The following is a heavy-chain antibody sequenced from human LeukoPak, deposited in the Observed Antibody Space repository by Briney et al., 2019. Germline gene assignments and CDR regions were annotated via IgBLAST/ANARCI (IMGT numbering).Heavy chain of an antibody. V-gene: IGHV3-15*01. CDR2: IKSRAQGWTA. Sequence: GGSLTRHCAASGFTFSSYAMSWVRQAPGKELEWLCRIKSRAQGWTADYAAPVEGRFTISSDDSEITLYLQMNSLKTEDTAEYICATEYNGLDVWGLGTTVTVSS. CDR3: ATEYNGLDV. J-gene: IGHJ6*02. D-gene: IGHD5-12*01. CDR1: GFTFSSYA.